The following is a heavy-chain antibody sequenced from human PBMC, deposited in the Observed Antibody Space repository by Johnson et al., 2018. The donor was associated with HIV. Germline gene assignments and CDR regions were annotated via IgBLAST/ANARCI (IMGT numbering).Heavy chain of an antibody. D-gene: IGHD6-13*01. CDR2: ISYAGSNN. Sequence: QVQLVESGGGVVQPGRSLRLSCAASGFTFSSYAMHWVRQAPGKGLEWVAVISYAGSNNYYADSVNGRFTIPIETAKNSFHLPMHSLRAEDTAVYYCASSHPAAAGIPRWAFDIWGQGTMVTVSS. J-gene: IGHJ3*02. CDR3: ASSHPAAAGIPRWAFDI. CDR1: GFTFSSYA. V-gene: IGHV3-30*14.